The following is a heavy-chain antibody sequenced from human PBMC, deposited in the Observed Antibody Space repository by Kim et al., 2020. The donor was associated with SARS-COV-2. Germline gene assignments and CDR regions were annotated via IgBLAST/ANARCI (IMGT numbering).Heavy chain of an antibody. D-gene: IGHD2-2*01. V-gene: IGHV4-39*07. J-gene: IGHJ6*01. CDR1: GGSISSSSYY. Sequence: SETLSLTCTVSGGSISSSSYYWGWIRQPPGKGLEWIGSIYYSGSTYYNTSLKSRVTISVDTSKNQFSLKLSSVTAADTAVYYCARVLSNSQLPSHNYYY. CDR3: ARVLSNSQLPSHNYYY. CDR2: IYYSGST.